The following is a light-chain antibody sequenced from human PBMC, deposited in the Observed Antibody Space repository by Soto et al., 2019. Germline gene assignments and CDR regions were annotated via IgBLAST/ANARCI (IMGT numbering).Light chain of an antibody. J-gene: IGKJ3*01. CDR3: QQYYSYPRT. V-gene: IGKV1-8*01. CDR1: QGISSY. CDR2: AAS. Sequence: AIRMTQSPSSLSASTGDRVTITCRASQGISSYLAWYQQKPGKAPKLLIYAASTLQSGVPSRFSGSGSGTDFTLTISCLQSEDFATYYFQQYYSYPRTFGPGTKVDIK.